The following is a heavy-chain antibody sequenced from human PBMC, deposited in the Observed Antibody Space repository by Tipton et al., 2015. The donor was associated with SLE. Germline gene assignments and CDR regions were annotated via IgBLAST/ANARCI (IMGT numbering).Heavy chain of an antibody. Sequence: TLSLTCAVSGYSISSGYYWGRIRQPPGKGLEWIGSIYHSGNTYYNPSLKSRVSIAVDTSKNQFSLKLSSVTAADTAVYYCARDLSSAYYYADYFDYWGQGTLVTVSS. CDR2: IYHSGNT. D-gene: IGHD3-22*01. CDR1: GYSISSGYY. J-gene: IGHJ4*02. V-gene: IGHV4-38-2*02. CDR3: ARDLSSAYYYADYFDY.